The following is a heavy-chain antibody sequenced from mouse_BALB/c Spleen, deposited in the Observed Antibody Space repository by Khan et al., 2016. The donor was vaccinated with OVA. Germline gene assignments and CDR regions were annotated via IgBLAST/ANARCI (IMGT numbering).Heavy chain of an antibody. D-gene: IGHD1-1*02. CDR2: IYPGNGYT. CDR3: TTAYYGYYFDY. V-gene: IGHV1S134*01. J-gene: IGHJ2*01. CDR1: GSTFTSYG. Sequence: EVQLQEPGAELGRPGSSVKLSCKTSGSTFTSYGIKWVKQRPGQGLEWIGYIYPGNGYTEYHEKFQGKAILTSDTSSSTAYMQLRRLTSEDSASEFCTTAYYGYYFDYWGQGTTLTVSS.